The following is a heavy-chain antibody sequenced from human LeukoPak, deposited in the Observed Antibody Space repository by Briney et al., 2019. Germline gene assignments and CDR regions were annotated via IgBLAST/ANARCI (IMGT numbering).Heavy chain of an antibody. Sequence: GSLRLSCAASGFTVSTDFMKWVRQAPGKGLEWIGYIYYSGSTNYNPSLKSRVTISIDTSKNQFSLKLRSVTAADTAVYYCASADCGGDCCTFDSWGQGTLVTVSS. J-gene: IGHJ4*02. CDR2: IYYSGST. V-gene: IGHV4-59*02. CDR1: GFTVSTDF. D-gene: IGHD2-21*02. CDR3: ASADCGGDCCTFDS.